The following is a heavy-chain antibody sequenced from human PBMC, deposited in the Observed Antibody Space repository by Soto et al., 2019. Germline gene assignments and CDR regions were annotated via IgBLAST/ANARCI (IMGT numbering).Heavy chain of an antibody. Sequence: QIQLVQSGAEVKKPGASVTVSCKASGYTFTTYGVSWVRQAPGQGLEWLGWINGYNGNAKYAENLQGRVTMTTDTSTSTADMELRSLRSDDTAVYYCAGMGDVLYNYNGMDVWGQGTTVTVSS. J-gene: IGHJ6*02. CDR1: GYTFTTYG. CDR3: AGMGDVLYNYNGMDV. V-gene: IGHV1-18*01. D-gene: IGHD3-16*01. CDR2: INGYNGNA.